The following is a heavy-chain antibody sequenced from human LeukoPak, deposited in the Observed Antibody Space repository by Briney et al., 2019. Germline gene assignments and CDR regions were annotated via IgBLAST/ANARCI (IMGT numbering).Heavy chain of an antibody. CDR2: IWYDGSNE. D-gene: IGHD3-22*01. CDR1: GFSFSSYG. V-gene: IGHV3-33*01. J-gene: IGHJ4*02. Sequence: GGSLGLSCAASGFSFSSYGMYWVRQAPGKGLEWVAIIWYDGSNEYYADSVKGRFTISRDNSKNTLYLQMNSLRAEDTAVYYCARRVGYNYDLDYWGQGTLVTVSS. CDR3: ARRVGYNYDLDY.